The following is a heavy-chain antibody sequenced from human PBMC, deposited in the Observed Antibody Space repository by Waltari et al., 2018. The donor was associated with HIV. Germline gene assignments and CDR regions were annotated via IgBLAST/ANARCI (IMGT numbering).Heavy chain of an antibody. CDR1: GFEFNTYN. CDR3: ARGTGPLSPLDL. J-gene: IGHJ3*01. Sequence: QEKLVESGGAVVQPGGSLRLSCVASGFEFNTYNVHWVRQAPGEGLEWMAVVWFDENNKNYAESLKGRLAISRNNAKKTLYLQMNRLRVDDTAVYYCARGTGPLSPLDLWGQGTSVTVSS. CDR2: VWFDENNK. V-gene: IGHV3-33*01.